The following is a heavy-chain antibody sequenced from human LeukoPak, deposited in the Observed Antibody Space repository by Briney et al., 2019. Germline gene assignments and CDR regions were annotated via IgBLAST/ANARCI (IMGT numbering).Heavy chain of an antibody. Sequence: PEGSLRLSCAASGFTFSSYAMRWVRQAPGKGLEWVSSITGSGDSTYYADSVKGRFTISRDNSKNTLYLQMNSLRAEDTAVYYCADSNYWYPVDYWGQGTLVTVSS. D-gene: IGHD4-11*01. V-gene: IGHV3-23*01. CDR3: ADSNYWYPVDY. J-gene: IGHJ4*02. CDR2: ITGSGDST. CDR1: GFTFSSYA.